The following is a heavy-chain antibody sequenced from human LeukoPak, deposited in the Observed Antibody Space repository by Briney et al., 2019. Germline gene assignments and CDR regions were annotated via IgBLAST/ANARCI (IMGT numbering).Heavy chain of an antibody. CDR3: ASYDNAGNYYHNY. CDR1: GFTFSASA. V-gene: IGHV3-73*01. CDR2: IRTKSNNFAT. Sequence: XGSLTLSCAASGFTFSASAIHWVRQASGKGLEWVGRIRTKSNNFATTYGATLNGRVTISRDDSKNTASLHMSGLKTEDTATYFCASYDNAGNYYHNYWGRGTLVTVSS. J-gene: IGHJ4*02. D-gene: IGHD3-22*01.